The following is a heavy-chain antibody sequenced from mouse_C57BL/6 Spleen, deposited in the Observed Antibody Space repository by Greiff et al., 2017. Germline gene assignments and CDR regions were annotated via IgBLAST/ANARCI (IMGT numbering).Heavy chain of an antibody. CDR3: ARADYGSSDPAYFDY. Sequence: QVQLQQSGAELARPGASVKLSCKASGYTFTSYGISWVKQRTGQGLEWIGEIYPRSGNTYYNEKFKGKATLTADKSSSTAYMEIRSLTSEDSAVYFCARADYGSSDPAYFDYWGQGTTLTVSS. J-gene: IGHJ2*01. CDR1: GYTFTSYG. D-gene: IGHD1-1*01. CDR2: IYPRSGNT. V-gene: IGHV1-81*01.